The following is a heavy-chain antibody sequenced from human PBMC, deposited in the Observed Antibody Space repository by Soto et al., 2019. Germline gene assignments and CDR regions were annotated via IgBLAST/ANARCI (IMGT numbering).Heavy chain of an antibody. CDR3: AAIDPYSGSYGY. CDR2: MNPNSGNT. D-gene: IGHD1-26*01. J-gene: IGHJ4*02. V-gene: IGHV1-8*01. Sequence: ASVKVSCKASGYTFTSYDINWVRQATGQGLEWMGWMNPNSGNTGYAQKFQGRVTMTRNTSISTAYMELSSLRSEDTAVYYCAAIDPYSGSYGYWGQGTLVTVSS. CDR1: GYTFTSYD.